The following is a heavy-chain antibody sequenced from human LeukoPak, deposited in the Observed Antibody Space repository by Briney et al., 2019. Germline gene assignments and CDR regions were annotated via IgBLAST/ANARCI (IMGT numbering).Heavy chain of an antibody. Sequence: PGGSPRLSCTASGFTFSSYTMSWVRQAPGKGLKWVSTITTGGPNTYYADSVKGRFTVSRDDSKNTLYLQMNSLRAEDTAVYYCAKDGGLWVSAHWGDSWGRGTLVTVSS. D-gene: IGHD7-27*01. J-gene: IGHJ4*02. CDR1: GFTFSSYT. CDR2: ITTGGPNT. CDR3: AKDGGLWVSAHWGDS. V-gene: IGHV3-23*01.